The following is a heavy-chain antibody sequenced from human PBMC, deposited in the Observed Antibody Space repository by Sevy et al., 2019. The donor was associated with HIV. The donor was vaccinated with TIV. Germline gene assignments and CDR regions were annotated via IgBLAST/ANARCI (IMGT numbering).Heavy chain of an antibody. D-gene: IGHD3-16*02. Sequence: GGYLRLSCAASGFTFSSYAMHWVRQAPGKGLEWVAVISYDGSNKYYADSVKGRFTISRDNSKNTLYLQMNSLRAEDTAVYYRARDPTDYVWACYRYSYYFDYWGQGTLVTVSS. CDR1: GFTFSSYA. CDR2: ISYDGSNK. J-gene: IGHJ4*02. V-gene: IGHV3-30-3*01. CDR3: ARDPTDYVWACYRYSYYFDY.